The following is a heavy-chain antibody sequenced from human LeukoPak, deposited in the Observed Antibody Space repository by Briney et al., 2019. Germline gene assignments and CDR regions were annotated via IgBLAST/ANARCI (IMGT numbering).Heavy chain of an antibody. CDR1: GFTFSSHW. Sequence: GGSQRLSCAASGFTFSSHWMHWVRQAPGKGLVWVSRINSDGSSTRYADSVKGRFTISRDNAKNTLYLQMNSLRAEDTAVYYCARDDGYSKVDYWGRGTLVTVSS. CDR3: ARDDGYSKVDY. CDR2: INSDGSST. J-gene: IGHJ4*02. D-gene: IGHD5-24*01. V-gene: IGHV3-74*01.